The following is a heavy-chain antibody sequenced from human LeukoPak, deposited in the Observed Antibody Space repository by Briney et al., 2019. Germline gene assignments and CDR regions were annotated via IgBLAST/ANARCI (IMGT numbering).Heavy chain of an antibody. CDR1: GFTFSSYG. J-gene: IGHJ1*01. Sequence: GGSLRLSCAASGFTFSSYGMHWVRQAPGKGLEWVAVISYDGSNKYYADSVKGRFTISRDNSKNTLYLQMNSLRAEDTAVYYCARIGEQLWFEYFQHWGQGTLVTVSS. D-gene: IGHD5-18*01. CDR3: ARIGEQLWFEYFQH. V-gene: IGHV3-30*03. CDR2: ISYDGSNK.